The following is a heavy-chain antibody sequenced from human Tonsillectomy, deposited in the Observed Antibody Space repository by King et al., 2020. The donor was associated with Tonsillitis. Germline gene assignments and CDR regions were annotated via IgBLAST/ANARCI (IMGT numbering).Heavy chain of an antibody. CDR3: AKDFSPLGY. J-gene: IGHJ4*02. CDR2: ISGSGGST. Sequence: MSWVRQAPGKGLEWVSAISGSGGSTYYADSVKGRFTISRDNSKNTLDLQMNILRAEDTDVYDCAKDFSPLGYWSKVTLVTVSS. V-gene: IGHV3-23*01. D-gene: IGHD2/OR15-2a*01.